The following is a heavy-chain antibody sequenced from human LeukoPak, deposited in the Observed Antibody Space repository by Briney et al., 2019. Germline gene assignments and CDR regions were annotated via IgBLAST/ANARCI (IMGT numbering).Heavy chain of an antibody. D-gene: IGHD6-13*01. CDR2: ISSSSSYI. Sequence: GGSLRLSCAASGFSFSSYSMNWVRQAPGKGLEWVPSISSSSSYIYYADSVKGRFTISRDNAKNSLYLQMNSLRAEDTAVYYCARGAIAAAGTADYWGQGTLVTVSS. CDR1: GFSFSSYS. J-gene: IGHJ4*02. V-gene: IGHV3-21*01. CDR3: ARGAIAAAGTADY.